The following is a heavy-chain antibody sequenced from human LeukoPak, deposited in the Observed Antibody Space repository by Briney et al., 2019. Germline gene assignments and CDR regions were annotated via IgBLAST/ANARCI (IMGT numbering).Heavy chain of an antibody. CDR3: ARGKAGRTEFDY. V-gene: IGHV3-30-3*01. Sequence: PGRPLRLSCAASGFTLSSSAMHWVRQAPGKGLEWVAVISYDGSNKYYADSVKGRFTISRDNSKNTLYLQMNSLRAEDTAVYYCARGKAGRTEFDYWGQGTLVTVSS. CDR2: ISYDGSNK. J-gene: IGHJ4*02. D-gene: IGHD2-8*02. CDR1: GFTLSSSA.